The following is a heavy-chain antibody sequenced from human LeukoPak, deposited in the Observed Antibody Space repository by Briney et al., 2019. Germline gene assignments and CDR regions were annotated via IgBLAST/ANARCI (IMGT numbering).Heavy chain of an antibody. D-gene: IGHD1-26*01. CDR3: ARESSSGSYNEY. Sequence: AAVKVSCKASGYTFTGYYMHWVRQAPGQGLEWMGWINPNSGGTNYAQKFQGRVTMTRDTSISTAYMELSRLRSDDTAVYYCARESSSGSYNEYWGQGTLVTVSS. CDR2: INPNSGGT. J-gene: IGHJ4*02. V-gene: IGHV1-2*02. CDR1: GYTFTGYY.